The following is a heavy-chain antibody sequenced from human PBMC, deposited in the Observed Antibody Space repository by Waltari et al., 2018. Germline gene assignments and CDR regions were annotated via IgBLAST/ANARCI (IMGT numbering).Heavy chain of an antibody. Sequence: EVQLVESGGGLVQPGGSLRLSCVASGFTFSSYWMGWVRQAPGKGVEWVADIKQDGSKEYYMEAGRGRFTISRDNGKKSVYLQMNRLGVEDTAVYYYARDWEGDSPNFDYWGQGTQVTVSS. CDR1: GFTFSSYW. D-gene: IGHD1-26*01. CDR3: ARDWEGDSPNFDY. V-gene: IGHV3-7*01. CDR2: IKQDGSKE. J-gene: IGHJ4*02.